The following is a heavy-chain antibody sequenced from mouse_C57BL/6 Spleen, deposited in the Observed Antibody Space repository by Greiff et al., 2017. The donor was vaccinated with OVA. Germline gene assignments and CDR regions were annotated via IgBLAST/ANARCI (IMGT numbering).Heavy chain of an antibody. CDR1: GFTFTDYY. Sequence: EVMLVESGGGLVQPGGSLSLSCAASGFTFTDYYMSWVRQPPGKALEWLGFIRNKANGYTTEYSASVKGRFTISRDNSQSILYLQMNALRSEDSATYYCARYWDWPYFDYWGQGTTLTVSS. J-gene: IGHJ2*01. D-gene: IGHD4-1*01. CDR2: IRNKANGYTT. CDR3: ARYWDWPYFDY. V-gene: IGHV7-3*01.